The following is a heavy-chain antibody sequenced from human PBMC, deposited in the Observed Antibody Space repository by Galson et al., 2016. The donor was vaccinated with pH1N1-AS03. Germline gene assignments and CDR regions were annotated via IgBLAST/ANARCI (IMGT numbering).Heavy chain of an antibody. D-gene: IGHD2-2*01. CDR3: ARGYCSTMSCQWGFDF. V-gene: IGHV4-4*07. CDR2: IYASGSS. J-gene: IGHJ4*02. Sequence: WSWIRQPAGKGLEWFGRIYASGSSNYNPSLKSRVTMSLDKSKNQFSLKLSSVTAADTAVYYCARGYCSTMSCQWGFDFWGQGTLVTVSS.